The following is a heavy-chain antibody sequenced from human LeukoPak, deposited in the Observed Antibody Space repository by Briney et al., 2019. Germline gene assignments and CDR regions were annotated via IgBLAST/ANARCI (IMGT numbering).Heavy chain of an antibody. CDR3: ARESHIVAAADRTGGFDY. Sequence: SETLSLTCTVSGGSISTYYWSWIRQPPGKGLEWIGYIYYSGSTYYNPSLKSRVTISVDTSKNQFSLKLSSVTAADTAVYYCARESHIVAAADRTGGFDYWGQGTLVTVSS. CDR2: IYYSGST. CDR1: GGSISTYY. V-gene: IGHV4-59*12. D-gene: IGHD6-13*01. J-gene: IGHJ4*02.